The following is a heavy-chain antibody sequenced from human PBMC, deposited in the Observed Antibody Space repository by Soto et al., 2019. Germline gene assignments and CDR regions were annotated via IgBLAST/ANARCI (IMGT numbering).Heavy chain of an antibody. Sequence: QVQLVESGGGVVQPGRSLRLSCAASGFSFSSYAMHWVHRAPGKGLEWVAVMSCDGINKYYADFVKGRFTISRDNSKNMLYLQMDRLRAEDTAVYYCASIYYYSLTKYLDYWGQGTVVTVSS. D-gene: IGHD3-10*01. J-gene: IGHJ4*02. CDR2: MSCDGINK. CDR3: ASIYYYSLTKYLDY. CDR1: GFSFSSYA. V-gene: IGHV3-30-3*01.